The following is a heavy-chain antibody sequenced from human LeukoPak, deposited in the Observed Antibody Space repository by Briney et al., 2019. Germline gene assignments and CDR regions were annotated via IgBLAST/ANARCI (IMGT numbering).Heavy chain of an antibody. CDR1: GGTFSNYA. CDR3: ASRVFYYDTSGLDY. D-gene: IGHD3-22*01. V-gene: IGHV1-69*05. CDR2: IIPIFGTT. J-gene: IGHJ4*02. Sequence: GSSVKVSCKASGGTFSNYAITWVRQAPGQGLERMGGIIPIFGTTNYAQKFQGRITITTDESTSTAYMELSSLRSEDTAVYYCASRVFYYDTSGLDYWGQGTLVTVSS.